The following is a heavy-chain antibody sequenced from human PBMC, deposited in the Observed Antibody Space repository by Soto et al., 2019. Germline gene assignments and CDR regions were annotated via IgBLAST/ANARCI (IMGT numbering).Heavy chain of an antibody. CDR3: ARSIHHTVNSPLDC. J-gene: IGHJ4*02. D-gene: IGHD4-4*01. CDR1: GFTFSSYA. CDR2: ISYDGSNK. Sequence: HPGGSLRLSCAASGFTFSSYAMHWVRQAPGKGLEWVALISYDGSNKFYADSVKGRFTISRDNSKNTLYLQMNSLRAEDTAVYYCARSIHHTVNSPLDCWGQGTLVTVSS. V-gene: IGHV3-30-3*01.